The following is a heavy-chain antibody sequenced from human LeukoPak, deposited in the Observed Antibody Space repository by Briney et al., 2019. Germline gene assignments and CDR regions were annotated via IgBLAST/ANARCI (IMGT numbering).Heavy chain of an antibody. CDR1: GFTFSSYA. Sequence: GGSLRLSCAASGFTFSSYAMSWVRQAPGKGLEWVSTFSGSDSTYYADSVKGRFTISRDNSKNTLYLQMNSLRAEDTAVYYCARDGSSGWTDWGQGTLVTVSS. J-gene: IGHJ4*02. CDR2: FSGSDST. V-gene: IGHV3-23*01. CDR3: ARDGSSGWTD. D-gene: IGHD6-19*01.